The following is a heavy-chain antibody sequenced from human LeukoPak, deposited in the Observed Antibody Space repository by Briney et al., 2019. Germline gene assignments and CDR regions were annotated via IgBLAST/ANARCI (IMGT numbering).Heavy chain of an antibody. Sequence: LSLTCTVSGGSISSGGYSWSWIRQPPGKGLEWIGYIYHSGSTYYNPSLKSRVTISVDRSKNQFSLKLSSVTAADTAVYYCARAAAGTYYGMDVWGQGTTVTVSS. V-gene: IGHV4-30-2*01. D-gene: IGHD6-13*01. CDR1: GGSISSGGYS. J-gene: IGHJ6*02. CDR2: IYHSGST. CDR3: ARAAAGTYYGMDV.